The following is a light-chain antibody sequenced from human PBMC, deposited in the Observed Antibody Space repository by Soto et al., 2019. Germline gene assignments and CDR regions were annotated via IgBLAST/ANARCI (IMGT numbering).Light chain of an antibody. CDR2: AAS. CDR3: QQSYATPLT. V-gene: IGKV1-39*01. CDR1: QNINTY. J-gene: IGKJ4*01. Sequence: DIQMTQSPSSLSASVGDRVTISCRASQNINTYINWYQQRPGKAPKLLIYAASSLQSGVPSRFSGSGSGTDFTLTITSLQPEDFATHSCQQSYATPLTFGGGTKVEIK.